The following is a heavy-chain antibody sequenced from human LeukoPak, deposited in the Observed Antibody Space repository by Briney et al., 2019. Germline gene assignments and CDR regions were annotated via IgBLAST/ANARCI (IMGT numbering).Heavy chain of an antibody. D-gene: IGHD3-10*01. Sequence: GGSLRLSCATSGLTFSRFWMHWVRQAPGKGLEWVANIKQDGNEIYYVDSVKGRFTISRDNAKTSLYLQMNSLRVEDTAVYYCTRGAPFGGAWDQGTLVTVSS. CDR2: IKQDGNEI. CDR1: GLTFSRFW. J-gene: IGHJ4*02. CDR3: TRGAPFGGA. V-gene: IGHV3-7*03.